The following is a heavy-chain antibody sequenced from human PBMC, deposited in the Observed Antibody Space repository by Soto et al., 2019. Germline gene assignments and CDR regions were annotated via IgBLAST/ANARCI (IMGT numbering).Heavy chain of an antibody. CDR3: ALNHYGSGRHNDAFDT. D-gene: IGHD3-10*01. CDR2: INHSGST. J-gene: IGHJ3*02. Sequence: SDTLSLTCAVDGDSFIGYYWSWIRQPPGKGREWIGEINHSGSTNYNPSLKSRVTISVDTSKNQFSLKLSSVTAADTAVYYCALNHYGSGRHNDAFDTRGQGTMVS. CDR1: GDSFIGYY. V-gene: IGHV4-34*01.